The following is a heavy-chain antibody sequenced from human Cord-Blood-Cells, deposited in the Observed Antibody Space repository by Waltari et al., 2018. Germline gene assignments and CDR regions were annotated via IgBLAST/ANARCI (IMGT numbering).Heavy chain of an antibody. D-gene: IGHD7-27*01. J-gene: IGHJ2*01. CDR2: IYYSGST. V-gene: IGHV4-39*01. CDR3: ATELGGYFDL. CDR1: GGSISSRSYY. Sequence: QLQLQESGPGLVKPSETLSLTCTVSGGSISSRSYYWGWIRQPPGKGLEWIGSIYYSGSTYYNPSLKSRVTISVDTSKNQFSLKLSSVTAADTAVYYCATELGGYFDLWGRGTLVTVSS.